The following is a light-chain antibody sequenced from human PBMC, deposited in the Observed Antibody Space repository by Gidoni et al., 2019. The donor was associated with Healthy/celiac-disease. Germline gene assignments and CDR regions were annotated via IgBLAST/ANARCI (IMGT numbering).Light chain of an antibody. J-gene: IGLJ2*01. V-gene: IGLV2-11*01. CDR1: SSDVGGYNY. Sequence: LTPPRSVSGSPGQSVTISCTGTSSDVGGYNYVSWYPQHPGKAPKLMIYEVSKRPSGVPDRFSGSKSGNTASLTISGLQAEDEADYYCCSYAGSYTFVVFGGGTKLTVL. CDR3: CSYAGSYTFVV. CDR2: EVS.